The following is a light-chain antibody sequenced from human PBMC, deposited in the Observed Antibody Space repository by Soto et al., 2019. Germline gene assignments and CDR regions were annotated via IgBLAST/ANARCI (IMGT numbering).Light chain of an antibody. CDR3: QQYNKFPSLT. V-gene: IGKV3-15*01. CDR1: QSVSSN. Sequence: EIVMTQSPATQSVSPGERATLSCRASQSVSSNLAWYQQKPGQAPRLLIYGASTRATGIPARFSGSGSGTEFTLTISSLQSEDFALYYCQQYNKFPSLTFGGGTKVEIK. J-gene: IGKJ4*01. CDR2: GAS.